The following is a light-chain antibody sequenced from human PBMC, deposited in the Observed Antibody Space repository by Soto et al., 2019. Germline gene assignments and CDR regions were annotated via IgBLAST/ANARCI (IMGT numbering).Light chain of an antibody. J-gene: IGKJ4*01. V-gene: IGKV3-15*01. CDR2: GAS. CDR1: QSVRRN. Sequence: EIVMTQAPATLSVSPGERATLSCRASQSVRRNLAWYQQKPGQATRLLIYGASTSVTGIPARFSGSVSGTESTHTIISLHAEDFAVYSCQQYKNSPPITFGGGTKVEIK. CDR3: QQYKNSPPIT.